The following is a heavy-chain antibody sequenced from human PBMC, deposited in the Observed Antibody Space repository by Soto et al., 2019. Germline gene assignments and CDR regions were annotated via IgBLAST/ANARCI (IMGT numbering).Heavy chain of an antibody. J-gene: IGHJ4*02. V-gene: IGHV3-11*01. CDR2: ISSDSSCI. CDR1: GFTLSSYG. D-gene: IGHD3-10*02. CDR3: ARSSKLLCDYFDF. Sequence: GGSLRLSCAASGFTLSSYGMSWICRTPEKRLECVSYISSDSSCIYYADSVKGRFTISRDNDKNTLYPQMNLLRSDDTAVYYGARSSKLLCDYFDFWCEGTPVTASS.